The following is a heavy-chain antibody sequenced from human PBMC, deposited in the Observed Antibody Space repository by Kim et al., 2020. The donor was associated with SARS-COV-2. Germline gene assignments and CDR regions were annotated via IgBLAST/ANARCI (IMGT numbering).Heavy chain of an antibody. Sequence: GGSLRLSCAASGFTFSSYAMSWVRQAPGKGLEWVSAISGSGGSTYYADSVKGRFTISRDNSKNTLYLQMNSLRAEDTAVYYCAKLGDLASTGYSSSWYYYYYGMDVWGQGTTVTVSS. J-gene: IGHJ6*02. D-gene: IGHD6-13*01. CDR3: AKLGDLASTGYSSSWYYYYYGMDV. CDR2: ISGSGGST. CDR1: GFTFSSYA. V-gene: IGHV3-23*01.